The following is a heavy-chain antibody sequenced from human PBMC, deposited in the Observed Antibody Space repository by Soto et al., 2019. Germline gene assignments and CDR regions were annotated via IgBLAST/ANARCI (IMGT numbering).Heavy chain of an antibody. CDR3: VRENCSGTSCYVDY. J-gene: IGHJ4*02. CDR1: GFTVSSYW. D-gene: IGHD2-2*01. Sequence: LRLSCVASGFTVSSYWMHWVRQAPGKGLVWVSRINSEGSSTTYADSVKGRFTISRDTAKNTLYLQMNNLRAEDTAVYFCVRENCSGTSCYVDYWGQGTLVTVSS. CDR2: INSEGSST. V-gene: IGHV3-74*03.